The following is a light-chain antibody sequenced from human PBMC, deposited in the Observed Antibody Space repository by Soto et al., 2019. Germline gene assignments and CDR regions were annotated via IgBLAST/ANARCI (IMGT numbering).Light chain of an antibody. CDR3: QQYGSYRT. CDR1: QSISTW. V-gene: IGKV1-5*03. Sequence: DSRISQSPSTVSASVGDRDTITCRASQSISTWLAWYQQKPGKAPNLLIYKASSLESGVPSRFSGSGSGTEFTLTISSLQPDDFATYYCQQYGSYRTFAQGTKVEIK. J-gene: IGKJ1*01. CDR2: KAS.